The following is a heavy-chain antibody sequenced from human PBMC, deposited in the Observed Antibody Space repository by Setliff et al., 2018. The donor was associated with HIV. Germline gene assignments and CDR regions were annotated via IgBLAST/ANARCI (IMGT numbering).Heavy chain of an antibody. Sequence: KTSETLSLTCTVSGGSVNRTNFYWAWISQPPGKGLEWLGNVDYTGATYVHPSLNSRVTVSIDASKNQFSVKMRSVTAADTAVYYCASWGVGGNSGFDYWGRGTLVTVS. CDR2: VDYTGAT. V-gene: IGHV4-39*07. CDR1: GGSVNRTNFY. CDR3: ASWGVGGNSGFDY. D-gene: IGHD3-16*01. J-gene: IGHJ4*02.